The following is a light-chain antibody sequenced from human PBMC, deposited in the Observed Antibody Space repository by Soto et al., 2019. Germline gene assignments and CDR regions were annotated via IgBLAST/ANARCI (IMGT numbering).Light chain of an antibody. V-gene: IGLV1-47*01. CDR3: AAWDDSLSGPVV. CDR1: SSNIGSNY. CDR2: RNN. J-gene: IGLJ2*01. Sequence: QAVLTQPPSASGTPGQRVTISCSGSSSNIGSNYVYWYQQLPETAPKLLIYRNNQRPSGVPDRFSGSKSGTSASLAISGLRSEDEADYYCAAWDDSLSGPVVFGGGTKLTV.